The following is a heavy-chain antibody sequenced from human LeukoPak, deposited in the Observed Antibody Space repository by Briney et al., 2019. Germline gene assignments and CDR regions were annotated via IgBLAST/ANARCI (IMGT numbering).Heavy chain of an antibody. V-gene: IGHV3-74*01. D-gene: IGHD4-17*01. CDR1: GFTFRSYW. CDR2: ISPDGSTT. CDR3: ARGRAEEASMTTAY. J-gene: IGHJ4*02. Sequence: PGGSLRLSCAASGFTFRSYWMHWFRQPPGKGLVWVSHISPDGSTTNYADSVKGRLTISRDNAETTLYLQMVSLRAEATAVYDCARGRAEEASMTTAYWGQGALVTVSS.